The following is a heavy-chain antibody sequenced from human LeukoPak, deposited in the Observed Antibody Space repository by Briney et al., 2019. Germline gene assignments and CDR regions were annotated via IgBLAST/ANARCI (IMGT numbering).Heavy chain of an antibody. CDR3: ATRVL. V-gene: IGHV3-7*01. CDR1: GFTFSSLW. Sequence: GGSLSFSGAASGFTFSSLWLNWVGQAPGKGLKWVANITVDGNEKYYVDSVRGRFTISRDNTKNSLYLQMNSLRAEDTAVYYCATRVLWGQGTLVIVSS. J-gene: IGHJ4*02. CDR2: ITVDGNEK. D-gene: IGHD1-1*01.